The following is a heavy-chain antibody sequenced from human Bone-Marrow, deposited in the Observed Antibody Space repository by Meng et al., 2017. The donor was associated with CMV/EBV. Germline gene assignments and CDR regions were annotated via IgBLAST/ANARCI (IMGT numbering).Heavy chain of an antibody. CDR2: IYYSGST. Sequence: SETLSLTCTVSGGSVSSGIYYWSWIRQPPGKGLEWIGYIYYSGSTNYNPSLKSRVTISVDTSKNQFSLKLSSVTAADTAVYYCARDNFDTSYYGMDVWGQGTTVTASS. CDR1: GGSVSSGIYY. D-gene: IGHD3-9*01. V-gene: IGHV4-61*01. J-gene: IGHJ6*02. CDR3: ARDNFDTSYYGMDV.